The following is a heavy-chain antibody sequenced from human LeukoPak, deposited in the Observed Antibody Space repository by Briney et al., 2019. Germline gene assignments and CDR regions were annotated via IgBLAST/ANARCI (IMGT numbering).Heavy chain of an antibody. D-gene: IGHD3-22*01. CDR1: GGSISSYY. J-gene: IGHJ4*02. CDR3: ARGHYDSSGYYYVNFDY. Sequence: PSETLSLTCTVSGGSISSYYWNWIRQPPGKGLEWIGYIYYRGSTNYNPSLKSRVTISVDTSKNQFSLKLSSVTAADTAVYYCARGHYDSSGYYYVNFDYWGQGTLVTVSS. V-gene: IGHV4-59*01. CDR2: IYYRGST.